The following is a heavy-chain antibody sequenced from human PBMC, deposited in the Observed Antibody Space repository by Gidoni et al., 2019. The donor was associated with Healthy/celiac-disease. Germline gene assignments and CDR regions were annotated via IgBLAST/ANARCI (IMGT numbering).Heavy chain of an antibody. J-gene: IGHJ3*02. CDR2: IWYDGSNK. CDR3: AGFSRGYDAFDI. V-gene: IGHV3-33*01. CDR1: GFTFSRYG. Sequence: LSCAASGFTFSRYGMHWVRQAPGKGLEWVAVIWYDGSNKYYADSVKCRFTISRDNSKNTLYLQLNSLRAEDTAVYYCAGFSRGYDAFDIWGQGTMVTVSS. D-gene: IGHD3-10*01.